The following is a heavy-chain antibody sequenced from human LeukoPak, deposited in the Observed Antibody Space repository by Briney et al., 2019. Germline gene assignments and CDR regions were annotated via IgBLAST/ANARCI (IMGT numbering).Heavy chain of an antibody. V-gene: IGHV3-64*04. CDR1: GFPFSSYA. CDR2: ISDSGGST. Sequence: PGGSLRLSCSASGFPFSSYAMHWVRQAPGKGLEYVSAISDSGGSTYYADSVKGRFTISGDNSKNTLYLQMNSLRAEDTAVYYCARDLRSTRVYYFDYWGQGTLVTVSS. CDR3: ARDLRSTRVYYFDY. J-gene: IGHJ4*02. D-gene: IGHD5/OR15-5a*01.